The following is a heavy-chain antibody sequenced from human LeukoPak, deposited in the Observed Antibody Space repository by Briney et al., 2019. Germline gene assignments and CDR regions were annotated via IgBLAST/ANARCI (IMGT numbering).Heavy chain of an antibody. V-gene: IGHV3-30*02. CDR2: IRYDGSNK. CDR3: AKDRGKWLVPFDY. D-gene: IGHD6-19*01. J-gene: IGHJ4*02. CDR1: GFTFSSYG. Sequence: GGSLRLSCAASGFTFSSYGMHWVRQAPGKGLEWVAFIRYDGSNKYYADSVKGRFTISRDNSKNTLYLQMNSLRAEDTAVYYCAKDRGKWLVPFDYWGQGTLVTVSS.